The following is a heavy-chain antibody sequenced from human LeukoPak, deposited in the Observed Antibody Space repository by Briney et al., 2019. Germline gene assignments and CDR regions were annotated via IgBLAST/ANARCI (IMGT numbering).Heavy chain of an antibody. J-gene: IGHJ6*04. D-gene: IGHD2-2*01. CDR2: ISGSGGST. V-gene: IGHV3-23*01. CDR3: AKWRDCSSTSCYVSLGDYYYYGMDV. CDR1: GFTFSSYA. Sequence: GGSLRLSCAASGFTFSSYAMSWVRQAPGKGLEWVSAISGSGGSTYYADSVKGRFTISRDNSKNTLYLQMNSLRAEDTAVYYCAKWRDCSSTSCYVSLGDYYYYGMDVWGKGTTVTVSS.